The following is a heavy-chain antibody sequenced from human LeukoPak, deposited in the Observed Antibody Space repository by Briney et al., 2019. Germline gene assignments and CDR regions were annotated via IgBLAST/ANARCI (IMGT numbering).Heavy chain of an antibody. CDR2: INHSGST. Sequence: SETLSLTCAVYGGSFSGYYWSWIRQPPGKGLEWVGAINHSGSTNYNPSLKSRVTISVDTFKNQFSLKLSSVTAADTAVYFCARGRAARGNWFDPWGQGTLVTVSS. CDR3: ARGRAARGNWFDP. J-gene: IGHJ5*02. V-gene: IGHV4-34*01. CDR1: GGSFSGYY. D-gene: IGHD6-6*01.